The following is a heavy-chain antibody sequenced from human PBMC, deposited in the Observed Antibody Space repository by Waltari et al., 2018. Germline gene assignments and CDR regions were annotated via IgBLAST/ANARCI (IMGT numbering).Heavy chain of an antibody. D-gene: IGHD3-10*01. CDR1: RGSVTSSNR. CDR3: ARVFRSWYGYFYGLDV. CDR2: SSRTGNT. Sequence: QVQLQQSGPGLVKPSGTLSLTRAVSRGSVTSSNRWGWVRQPAGKGLEWIGESSRTGNTTCNPSIKSRVTISVDESRNQFSLKMTSMTAADSAMYFCARVFRSWYGYFYGLDVWGQGP. V-gene: IGHV4-4*02. J-gene: IGHJ6*02.